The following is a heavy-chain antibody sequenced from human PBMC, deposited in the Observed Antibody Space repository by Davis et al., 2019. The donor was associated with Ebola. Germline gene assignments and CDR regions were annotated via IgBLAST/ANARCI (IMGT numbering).Heavy chain of an antibody. CDR2: ITSTTETT. CDR3: ARRRGYGHGEYDY. D-gene: IGHD5-18*01. CDR1: GFTFSSYD. V-gene: IGHV3-48*02. Sequence: PSETLSLTCAASGFTFSSYDMNWVRQAPGRGLEWVSYITSTTETTHYADSVKGRFTMSRDNAKNSLYLQMNSLRDEDTAVYYCARRRGYGHGEYDYWGQGTLVTVSS. J-gene: IGHJ4*02.